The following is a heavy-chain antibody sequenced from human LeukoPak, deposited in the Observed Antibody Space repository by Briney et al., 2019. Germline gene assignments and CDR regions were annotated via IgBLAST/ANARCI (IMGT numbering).Heavy chain of an antibody. J-gene: IGHJ2*01. V-gene: IGHV4-39*01. Sequence: PETLSLTCTVSGGSISSSSYYWGWIRQPSGKGLEWIGSIYYSGSTYYNPSLKSRVTISVDTSKDQFSLKLSSVTAADTAVYYCARLRWAEDWYFDLWGRGTLVTVSS. CDR1: GGSISSSSYY. D-gene: IGHD4-23*01. CDR3: ARLRWAEDWYFDL. CDR2: IYYSGST.